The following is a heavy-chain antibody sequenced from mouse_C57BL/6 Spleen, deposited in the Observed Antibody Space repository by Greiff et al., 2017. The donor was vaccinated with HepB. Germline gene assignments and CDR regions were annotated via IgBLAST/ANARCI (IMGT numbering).Heavy chain of an antibody. CDR2: IDPETGGT. CDR3: TRKGYYGSSPWFAY. CDR1: GYTFTDYE. D-gene: IGHD1-1*01. J-gene: IGHJ3*01. Sequence: VKLVESGAELVRPGASVTLSCKASGYTFTDYEMHWVKQTPVHGLEWIGAIDPETGGTAYNQKFKGKAILTADKSSSTAYMELRSLTSEDSAVYYCTRKGYYGSSPWFAYWGQGTLVTVSA. V-gene: IGHV1-15*01.